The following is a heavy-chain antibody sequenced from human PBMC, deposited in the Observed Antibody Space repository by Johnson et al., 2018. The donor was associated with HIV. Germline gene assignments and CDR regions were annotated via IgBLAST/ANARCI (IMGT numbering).Heavy chain of an antibody. CDR2: ISSSGLRT. J-gene: IGHJ3*02. CDR1: GFTFSDYY. Sequence: QVQLVESGGGLVKPGGSLRLSCAASGFTFSDYYMSWIRQAPGKGLEWVSYISSSGLRTYYADSVKGRFTISRDNSNNTLYVQMNSLRAEDTAVYYCAKKMVRGIGDAFDIWGQGTMVTVSS. D-gene: IGHD2-8*01. CDR3: AKKMVRGIGDAFDI. V-gene: IGHV3-11*01.